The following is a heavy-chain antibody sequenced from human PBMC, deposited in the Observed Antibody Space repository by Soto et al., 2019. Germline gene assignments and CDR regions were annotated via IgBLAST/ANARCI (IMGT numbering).Heavy chain of an antibody. CDR3: AKGLLWFGELLCPFDY. Sequence: GGSLRLSCAASGFTFSSYAMSWVRQAPGKGLEWVSAISGSGGSTYYADSVKGRFTISRDNSKNTLYLQMNSLRAEDTAVYYCAKGLLWFGELLCPFDYWGQGTLVTVSS. CDR1: GFTFSSYA. CDR2: ISGSGGST. J-gene: IGHJ4*02. D-gene: IGHD3-10*01. V-gene: IGHV3-23*01.